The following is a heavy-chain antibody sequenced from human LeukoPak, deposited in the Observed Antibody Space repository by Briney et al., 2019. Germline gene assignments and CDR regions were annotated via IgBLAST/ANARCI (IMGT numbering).Heavy chain of an antibody. J-gene: IGHJ6*03. V-gene: IGHV1-18*01. CDR3: ARAVPDTVKRPYYYYYMDV. D-gene: IGHD1-14*01. Sequence: ASVKVSCTASGYTFTSYGISWVRQAPGQGLEWMGWISAYNGNTNYAQKLQGRVTMTTDTSTSTAYMELRSLRSDDTAVYYCARAVPDTVKRPYYYYYMDVWGKGTTVTVSS. CDR2: ISAYNGNT. CDR1: GYTFTSYG.